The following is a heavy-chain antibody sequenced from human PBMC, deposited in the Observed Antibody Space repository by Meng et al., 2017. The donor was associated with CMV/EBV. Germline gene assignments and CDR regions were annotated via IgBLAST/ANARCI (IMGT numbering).Heavy chain of an antibody. CDR2: ISGSGGST. CDR3: AKDAPSYGVSPSYYYYGMDV. CDR1: GFTFSSYA. J-gene: IGHJ6*02. V-gene: IGHV3-23*01. D-gene: IGHD4-17*01. Sequence: GGSLRLSCAASGFTFSSYAMSWVRQAPGKGLEWVSAISGSGGSTYYADSVKGRFTISRDNSKNTLYLQMNSLRPEDTAVYYCAKDAPSYGVSPSYYYYGMDVWGQGTTVTVS.